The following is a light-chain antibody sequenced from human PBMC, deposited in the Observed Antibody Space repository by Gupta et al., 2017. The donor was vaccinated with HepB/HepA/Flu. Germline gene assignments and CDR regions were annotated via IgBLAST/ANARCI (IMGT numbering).Light chain of an antibody. CDR1: KLGVKY. CDR2: QDS. CDR3: QAWDSSTAWV. V-gene: IGLV3-1*01. Sequence: SYELTHPPSVSVSPGQKASITRSGDKLGVKYACWYQQKPGQSPVLVIYQDSNPPSGIPERFSGSNSGNTATLTISGTQAMDEADYYCQAWDSSTAWVFGGGTKLTVL. J-gene: IGLJ2*01.